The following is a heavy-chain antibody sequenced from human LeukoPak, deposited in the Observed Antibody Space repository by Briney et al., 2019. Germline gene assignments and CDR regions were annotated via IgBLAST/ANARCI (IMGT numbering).Heavy chain of an antibody. J-gene: IGHJ4*02. Sequence: SETLSLTCTVSGGSISSSSLYWGWIRQPPGKGLEWIGSIYYSGRTYYNPSLKSRVTISIDTSKNQFSLKLSSVTAADTAVYYCARRWLGYFDYWGQGTLVTVSS. V-gene: IGHV4-39*01. D-gene: IGHD6-19*01. CDR3: ARRWLGYFDY. CDR1: GGSISSSSLY. CDR2: IYYSGRT.